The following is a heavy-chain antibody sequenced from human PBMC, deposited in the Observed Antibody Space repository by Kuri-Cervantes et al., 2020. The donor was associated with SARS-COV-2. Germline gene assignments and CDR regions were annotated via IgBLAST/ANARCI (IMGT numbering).Heavy chain of an antibody. V-gene: IGHV1-18*04. CDR2: ISAYNGNT. Sequence: ASVKVSCKASGYTFTSYYMHWVRQAPGQGLEWMGWISAYNGNTNYARKLQGRVTMTTDTSTSTAYMELRSLRSDDTAVYYCAREGDTAMVRYYYYMDVWGKGTTVTVSS. J-gene: IGHJ6*03. CDR3: AREGDTAMVRYYYYMDV. D-gene: IGHD5-18*01. CDR1: GYTFTSYY.